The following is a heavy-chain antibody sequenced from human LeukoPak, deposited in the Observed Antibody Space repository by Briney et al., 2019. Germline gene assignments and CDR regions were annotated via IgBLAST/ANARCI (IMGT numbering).Heavy chain of an antibody. D-gene: IGHD3-10*01. J-gene: IGHJ5*02. Sequence: GGSLRLSCAASGFTFSSYGMHWVRQAPGKGLGWVAVIWYGGSNQYYADSVKDRFTISRDNSKTPLYRKMNRLRAEDTAVYYCARDSPTYYYGSGSPNWFDPWGQGTLVTVSS. CDR3: ARDSPTYYYGSGSPNWFDP. CDR1: GFTFSSYG. CDR2: IWYGGSNQ. V-gene: IGHV3-33*01.